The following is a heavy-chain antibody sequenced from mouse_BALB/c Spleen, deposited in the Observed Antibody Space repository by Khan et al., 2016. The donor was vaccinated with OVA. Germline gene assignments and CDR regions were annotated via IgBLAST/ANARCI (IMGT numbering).Heavy chain of an antibody. D-gene: IGHD2-2*01. V-gene: IGHV5-9-3*01. CDR3: ARSLVDYYAMDY. CDR1: GFTFSSFA. CDR2: ISTGGHYT. J-gene: IGHJ4*01. Sequence: EVELVESGGGVVKPGGSLKLSCSASGFTFSSFAMSWVRQTPEKRLEWVATISTGGHYTFYPASVKGRFTISRDTARNTLYLQMSSLRPEDTAMYCCARSLVDYYAMDYWGQGTSVTVSS.